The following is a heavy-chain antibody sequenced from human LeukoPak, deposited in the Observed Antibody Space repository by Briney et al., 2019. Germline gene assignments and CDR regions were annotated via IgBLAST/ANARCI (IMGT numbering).Heavy chain of an antibody. D-gene: IGHD6-13*01. CDR1: GVSFSGYY. Sequence: KPAETLSLTCAVYGVSFSGYYWSWIRQPPGKGLEWLGEMNHSGSTNYNPSLKSRVTISVDTSKNQFSLKLSSVTAADTAVYYCARAGYSSSWYVSYWGQGTLVTVSS. CDR3: ARAGYSSSWYVSY. CDR2: MNHSGST. V-gene: IGHV4-34*01. J-gene: IGHJ4*02.